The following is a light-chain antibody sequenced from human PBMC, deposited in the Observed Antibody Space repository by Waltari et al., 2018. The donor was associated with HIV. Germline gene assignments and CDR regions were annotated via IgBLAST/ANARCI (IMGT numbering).Light chain of an antibody. CDR1: SSDVGGYNY. V-gene: IGLV2-14*01. CDR2: EVS. Sequence: QSALTQPASVSGSPGQSITISCTGTSSDVGGYNYVSWYQEHPGKAPKLMIYEVSNRPSGGSSRVSGSKSGNTASLTISGLQAEDEADYYCSSYTSSGTLIFGGGTKLTVL. J-gene: IGLJ2*01. CDR3: SSYTSSGTLI.